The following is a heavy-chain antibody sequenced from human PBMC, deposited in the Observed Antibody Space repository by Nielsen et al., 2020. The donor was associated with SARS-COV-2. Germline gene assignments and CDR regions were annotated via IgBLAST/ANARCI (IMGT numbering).Heavy chain of an antibody. CDR3: ATSDSGSWELRFDP. J-gene: IGHJ5*02. CDR1: GFTFSTYG. V-gene: IGHV1-24*01. D-gene: IGHD1-26*01. Sequence: GGSLRLSCAASGFTFSTYGIHWVRQAPGKGLEWMGGFDPEDGETIYAQKFQGRVTMTEDTSTDTAYMELSSLRSEDTAVYYCATSDSGSWELRFDPWGQGTLVTVSS. CDR2: FDPEDGET.